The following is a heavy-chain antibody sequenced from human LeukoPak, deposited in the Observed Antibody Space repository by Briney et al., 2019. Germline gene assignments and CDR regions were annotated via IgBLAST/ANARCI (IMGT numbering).Heavy chain of an antibody. V-gene: IGHV4-61*08. CDR1: GGSISSGDYY. J-gene: IGHJ4*02. CDR2: IYYSGST. Sequence: SETLSLTCTVSGGSISSGDYYWSWIRQPPGKGLEWIGYIYYSGSTNYNPSLKSRVTISVDTSKNQFSLKLSSVTAADTAVYYCARHYGTAAGPALDYWGQGTLVTVSS. CDR3: ARHYGTAAGPALDY. D-gene: IGHD6-13*01.